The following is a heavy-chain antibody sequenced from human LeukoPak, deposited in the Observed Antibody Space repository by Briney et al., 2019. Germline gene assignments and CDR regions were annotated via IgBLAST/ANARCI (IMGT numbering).Heavy chain of an antibody. Sequence: GRSLRLSCAASGFTFSSYAMHWVRQAPGKGLEWVAVISYDGSNKYYADSVKDRFTISRDNSKNTLYLQMNSLRAEDTAVYYCAREVATLPDYWGQGTLVTVSS. CDR1: GFTFSSYA. D-gene: IGHD5-12*01. V-gene: IGHV3-30-3*01. J-gene: IGHJ4*02. CDR2: ISYDGSNK. CDR3: AREVATLPDY.